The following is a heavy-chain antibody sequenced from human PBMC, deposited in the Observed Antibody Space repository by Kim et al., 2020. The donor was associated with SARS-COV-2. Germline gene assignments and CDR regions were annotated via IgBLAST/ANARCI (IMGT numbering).Heavy chain of an antibody. Sequence: GGSLRLSCAASGFTFSSYSMNWVRQAPGKGLEWVSSISSSSSYIYYADSVKGRFTISRDNAKNSLYLQMNSLRAEDTAVYYCARDLNTYYYDSSGPYGMDVWAQGTTVTVSS. CDR2: ISSSSSYI. V-gene: IGHV3-21*01. D-gene: IGHD3-22*01. J-gene: IGHJ6*02. CDR3: ARDLNTYYYDSSGPYGMDV. CDR1: GFTFSSYS.